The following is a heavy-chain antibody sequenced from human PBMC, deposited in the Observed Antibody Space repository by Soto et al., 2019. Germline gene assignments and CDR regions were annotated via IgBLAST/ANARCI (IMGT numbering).Heavy chain of an antibody. J-gene: IGHJ5*02. Sequence: ASVTVSCKSSGYTFTSYEINWVRQATGQGLEWMGWMNPNSGNTGYAQKFQGRVTMTRNTSISTAYMELSSLRSEDTPVYYCARDRSKNYYGSGSYYTHNWFDPWGQGTLVTVSS. D-gene: IGHD3-10*01. CDR1: GYTFTSYE. CDR2: MNPNSGNT. CDR3: ARDRSKNYYGSGSYYTHNWFDP. V-gene: IGHV1-8*01.